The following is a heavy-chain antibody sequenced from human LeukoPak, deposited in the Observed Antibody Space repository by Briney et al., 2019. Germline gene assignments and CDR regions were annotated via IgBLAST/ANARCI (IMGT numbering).Heavy chain of an antibody. D-gene: IGHD2-15*01. V-gene: IGHV1-2*02. CDR1: GYTFTGYY. CDR3: ARGALLYCSGGSCPFDY. Sequence: ASVKVSCKASGYTFTGYYMHWVRQGPGQGLEWMGWINPNSGGTNYAQKFQGRVTMTRDTSISTAYMELSRLRSDDTAVYYCARGALLYCSGGSCPFDYWGQGTLVTVSS. CDR2: INPNSGGT. J-gene: IGHJ4*02.